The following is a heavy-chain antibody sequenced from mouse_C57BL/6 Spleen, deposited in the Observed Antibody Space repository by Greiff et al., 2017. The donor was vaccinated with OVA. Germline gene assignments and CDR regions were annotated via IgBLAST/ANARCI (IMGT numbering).Heavy chain of an antibody. Sequence: EVKLMESGGGLVKPGGSLILSCAASGFTFSSYAMSWVRQTPEKRLEWVAPISDGGSYTYYPDNVKGRFTIPRDNAKNNLYLQMSHLKSEDTAMYYCARDDDTDWYFDVWGTGTTVTVSS. D-gene: IGHD2-12*01. V-gene: IGHV5-4*01. J-gene: IGHJ1*03. CDR2: ISDGGSYT. CDR1: GFTFSSYA. CDR3: ARDDDTDWYFDV.